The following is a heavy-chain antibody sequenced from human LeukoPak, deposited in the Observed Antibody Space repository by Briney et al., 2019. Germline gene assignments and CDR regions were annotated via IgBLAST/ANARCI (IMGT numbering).Heavy chain of an antibody. D-gene: IGHD4-17*01. Sequence: SETLSLTCTVSGGSISSYYWSWIRQPPGKGLEWIWYIYYSGSTNYNPSLKSRVTISVDTSKNQFSLKLSSVTAADTAVYYCARSDYASYYFDYWGQGTLVTVSS. CDR2: IYYSGST. J-gene: IGHJ4*02. CDR3: ARSDYASYYFDY. CDR1: GGSISSYY. V-gene: IGHV4-59*01.